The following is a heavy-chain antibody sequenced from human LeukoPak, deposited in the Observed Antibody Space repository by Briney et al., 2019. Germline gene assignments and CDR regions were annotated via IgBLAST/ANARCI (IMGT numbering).Heavy chain of an antibody. V-gene: IGHV4-4*08. J-gene: IGHJ4*02. D-gene: IGHD6-19*01. Sequence: SETLSLTCTLSGGSISGFYWSWIRQPPGKGLEWIGYIYTSGSTYYNPSLKSRVTISVDTSKNQFSLKLSSVTAADTAVFYCATSGWYLLPGIYWGQGTLVTVSS. CDR2: IYTSGST. CDR3: ATSGWYLLPGIY. CDR1: GGSISGFY.